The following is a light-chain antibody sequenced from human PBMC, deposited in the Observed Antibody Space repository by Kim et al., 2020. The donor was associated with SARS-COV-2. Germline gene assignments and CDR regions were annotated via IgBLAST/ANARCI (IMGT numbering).Light chain of an antibody. CDR2: SDN. Sequence: QSVLTQPPSVSGIPGQRVTSSCSGSSSNIGSHFVNWFQQLPGTAPKLLIYSDNQRPSGVPDRFSGSKSGTSASLAISGLQSDDEADYNCATWDVSLSCWVFGGGTKLTVL. J-gene: IGLJ3*02. V-gene: IGLV1-44*01. CDR3: ATWDVSLSCWV. CDR1: SSNIGSHF.